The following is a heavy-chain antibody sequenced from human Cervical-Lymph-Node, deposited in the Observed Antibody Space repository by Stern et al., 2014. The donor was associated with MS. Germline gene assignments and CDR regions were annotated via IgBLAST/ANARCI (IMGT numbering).Heavy chain of an antibody. V-gene: IGHV1-2*06. CDR3: ARGHYCDNWYFDL. Sequence: VQLVESGDEVKKLGASVKVSCKASGYTFTDYHMNWVRQAHGQGLEWMGLIIPNSGDTDHAQKLQSRVTMTSDTSISTVYMELSWLNSDNTALYYCARGHYCDNWYFDLWGRGTLVTVAS. D-gene: IGHD4-17*01. CDR2: IIPNSGDT. J-gene: IGHJ2*01. CDR1: GYTFTDYH.